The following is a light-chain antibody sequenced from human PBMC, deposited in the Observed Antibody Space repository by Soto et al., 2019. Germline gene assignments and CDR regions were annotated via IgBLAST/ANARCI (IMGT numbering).Light chain of an antibody. V-gene: IGLV1-40*01. CDR2: GNT. Sequence: QSVLTQPPSVSGAPGQRVTISCTGSSSNIGTGYDVHWYQQLPGTAPKLLIYGNTNRPSGVPDRVSGSKSVTSASLAITGLKAEDEADYYCQSYESSLSGYVFGSGTKLTVL. CDR3: QSYESSLSGYV. CDR1: SSNIGTGYD. J-gene: IGLJ1*01.